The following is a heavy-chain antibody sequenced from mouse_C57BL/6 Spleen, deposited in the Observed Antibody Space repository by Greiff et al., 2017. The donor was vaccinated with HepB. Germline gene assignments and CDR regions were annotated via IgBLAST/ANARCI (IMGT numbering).Heavy chain of an antibody. V-gene: IGHV5-17*01. CDR1: GFTFSDYG. Sequence: EVKLVESGGGLVKPGGSLKLSCAASGFTFSDYGMHWVRQAPEKGLEWVAYISSGSSPIYYADTVKGRFTISRDNAKNTLFLQMPSLRSEDTAMYYCARGIYYYGSSWTMDYWGQGTSVTVSS. CDR2: ISSGSSPI. D-gene: IGHD1-1*01. CDR3: ARGIYYYGSSWTMDY. J-gene: IGHJ4*01.